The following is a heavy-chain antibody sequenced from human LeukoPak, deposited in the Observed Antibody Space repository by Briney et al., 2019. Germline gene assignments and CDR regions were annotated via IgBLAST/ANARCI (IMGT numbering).Heavy chain of an antibody. CDR2: IYSGGST. Sequence: GGSLRLSCAASGFTVSSNYMSWVRQAPGKGLEWVSVIYSGGSTYYADSVKGRFTISRDNSKNTLYLQMNSLRAEDTAVYYCARVLPAAGTLGYWGQGTLITVSS. CDR3: ARVLPAAGTLGY. V-gene: IGHV3-66*01. J-gene: IGHJ4*02. CDR1: GFTVSSNY. D-gene: IGHD6-13*01.